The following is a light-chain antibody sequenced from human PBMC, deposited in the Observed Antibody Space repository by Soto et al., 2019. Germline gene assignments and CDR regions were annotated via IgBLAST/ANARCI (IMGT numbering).Light chain of an antibody. J-gene: IGLJ3*02. V-gene: IGLV2-23*01. CDR2: EGS. Sequence: QSALTQPASVSGSPGQSITFSCTGTSSDVGSYNLVSWYQQHPGKAPKLMIYEGSKRPSGVSNRSSGSKSGNTASLTISGLQAEDEADYYCCSYAGSSTLVVGGGTKLTVL. CDR1: SSDVGSYNL. CDR3: CSYAGSSTLV.